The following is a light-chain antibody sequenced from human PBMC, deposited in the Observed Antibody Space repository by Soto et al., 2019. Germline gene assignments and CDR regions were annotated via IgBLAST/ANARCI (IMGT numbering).Light chain of an antibody. V-gene: IGKV1-5*03. J-gene: IGKJ1*01. CDR1: QTINYW. Sequence: DIQMTQSPSTLPASVGDRVTITCRASQTINYWLAWYQQEPGKAPKLLIHKASSLQSGVPSRFSGSGSGTDFTLTISSLHPDDFATYYCQQYNSYSPTFGQGTKVDIK. CDR3: QQYNSYSPT. CDR2: KAS.